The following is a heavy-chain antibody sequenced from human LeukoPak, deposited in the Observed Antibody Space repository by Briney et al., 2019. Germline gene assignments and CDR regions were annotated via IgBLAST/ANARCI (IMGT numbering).Heavy chain of an antibody. J-gene: IGHJ4*02. CDR3: ARAKVDSSGYYSVKYYFDY. CDR2: INHSGST. V-gene: IGHV4-34*01. CDR1: GGSFSSYY. D-gene: IGHD3-22*01. Sequence: SSKTLSLTCAVYGGSFSSYYWSWIRRPPGKGLEWIGEINHSGSTNYNPSLKSRVTISVDTSKNQFSLKLSSVTAADTAVYYCARAKVDSSGYYSVKYYFDYWGQGTLVTVSS.